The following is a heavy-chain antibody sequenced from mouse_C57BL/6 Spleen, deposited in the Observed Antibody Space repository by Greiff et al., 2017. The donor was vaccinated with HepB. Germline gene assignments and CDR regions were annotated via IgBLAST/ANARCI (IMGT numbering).Heavy chain of an antibody. CDR2: IYPGSGNT. Sequence: VKLVESGAELVRPGASVKLSCKASGYTFTDYYINWVKQRPGQGLEWIARIYPGSGNTYYNEKFKGKATLTAEKSSSTAYMQLSSLTSEDSAVYFCARFGDYEGPLMDYWGQGTSVTVSS. V-gene: IGHV1-76*01. D-gene: IGHD2-4*01. J-gene: IGHJ4*01. CDR1: GYTFTDYY. CDR3: ARFGDYEGPLMDY.